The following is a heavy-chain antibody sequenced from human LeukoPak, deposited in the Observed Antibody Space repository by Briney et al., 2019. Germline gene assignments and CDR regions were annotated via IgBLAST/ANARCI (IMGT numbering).Heavy chain of an antibody. CDR3: AKEGWGVTTFHYHYGMDV. V-gene: IGHV3-30*18. Sequence: GGSLRLSCAASGFTFSTYGMHWVRQAPGKGLEWVAVISYEGSNKYYADSVKGRFTISRDNSKNTLYLQMNSLRAEDTAVYYCAKEGWGVTTFHYHYGMDVWGQGTTVTVSS. D-gene: IGHD4-17*01. CDR2: ISYEGSNK. J-gene: IGHJ6*02. CDR1: GFTFSTYG.